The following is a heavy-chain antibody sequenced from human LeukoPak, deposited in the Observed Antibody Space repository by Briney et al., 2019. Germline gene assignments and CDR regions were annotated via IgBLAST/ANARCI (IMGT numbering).Heavy chain of an antibody. CDR1: GGSISSGDYY. CDR3: AREHHLTVVTPPSYYFDY. D-gene: IGHD4-23*01. CDR2: IYYSGST. V-gene: IGHV4-30-4*01. Sequence: SLETLSLTCTVSGGSISSGDYYWSWIRQPPGKGLEWIGYIYYSGSTYYNPSLKSRVTISVDTSKNQFSLKLSSVTAADTAVYYCAREHHLTVVTPPSYYFDYWGQGTLVTVSS. J-gene: IGHJ4*02.